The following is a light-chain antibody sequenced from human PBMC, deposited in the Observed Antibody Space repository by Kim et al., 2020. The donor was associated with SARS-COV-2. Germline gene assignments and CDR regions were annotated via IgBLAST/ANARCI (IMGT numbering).Light chain of an antibody. CDR3: QQYDNSRT. J-gene: IGKJ1*01. CDR2: GTS. CDR1: QSVSSSY. Sequence: LSPGARATLSCRASQSVSSSYLAWYQQKPGQAPRLLIYGTSSRATGIPARFSGSGSGTDFTLTISRLEPEDFAVYYCQQYDNSRTFGQGTKVDIK. V-gene: IGKV3-20*01.